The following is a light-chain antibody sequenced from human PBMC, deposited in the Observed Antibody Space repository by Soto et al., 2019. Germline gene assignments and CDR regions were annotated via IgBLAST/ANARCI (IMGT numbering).Light chain of an antibody. J-gene: IGLJ3*02. V-gene: IGLV2-23*02. Sequence: QSALTQPASVSGSPGQSITISCTGTSSDVGSYNLVSWYQQHPDKAPKLIIYEVSKWPSGVSGRFSASKSGNTASLTISGLESEDEADYYCCSYAGSSTWVFGGGTKLTVL. CDR2: EVS. CDR3: CSYAGSSTWV. CDR1: SSDVGSYNL.